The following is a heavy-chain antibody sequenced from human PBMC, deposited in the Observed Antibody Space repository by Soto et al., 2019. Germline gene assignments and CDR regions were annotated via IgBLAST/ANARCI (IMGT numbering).Heavy chain of an antibody. CDR2: INAGNGNT. V-gene: IGHV1-3*01. CDR1: GYTLTELY. CDR3: ARPKDYDDCLDL. Sequence: ASVKVSCKVSGYTLTELYIHWVRQAPGQRLEWMGWINAGNGNTKYSQKFQGRVTFTRDTSANTAYMELSSLISEDTAVYYCARPKDYDDCLDLWGQGTLVTVSS. J-gene: IGHJ4*02. D-gene: IGHD3-22*01.